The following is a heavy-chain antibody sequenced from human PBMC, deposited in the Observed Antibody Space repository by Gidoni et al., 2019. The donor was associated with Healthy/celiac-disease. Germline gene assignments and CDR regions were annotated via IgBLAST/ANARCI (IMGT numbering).Heavy chain of an antibody. D-gene: IGHD2-15*01. V-gene: IGHV1-69*01. J-gene: IGHJ4*02. CDR1: GGTFSSYA. CDR2: IIPIFGTA. Sequence: QVQLVQSGAEVKKPGSSVKVSCKASGGTFSSYALRWVRQAPGQGLEWMGGIIPIFGTANYAQKFQGRVTITADESTSTAYMELSSLRSEDTAVYYCARDRDRRCSGGSCYLGGYFDYWGQGTLVTVSS. CDR3: ARDRDRRCSGGSCYLGGYFDY.